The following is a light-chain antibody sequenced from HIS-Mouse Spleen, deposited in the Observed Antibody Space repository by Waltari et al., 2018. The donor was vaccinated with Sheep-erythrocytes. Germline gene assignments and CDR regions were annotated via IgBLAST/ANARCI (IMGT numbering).Light chain of an antibody. J-gene: IGKJ2*01. V-gene: IGKV2-28*01. CDR1: QSLLHSNGYNY. CDR2: LGS. CDR3: MQALQTPVGYT. Sequence: DIVMTQSPLSLPVTPGEPASISCRSSQSLLHSNGYNYLDWYLQKPGQSPQLLIYLGSNRASGVPDRFSGSGSGTDFTLKISRVEAEDVGVYYCMQALQTPVGYTFRQGTKLEIK.